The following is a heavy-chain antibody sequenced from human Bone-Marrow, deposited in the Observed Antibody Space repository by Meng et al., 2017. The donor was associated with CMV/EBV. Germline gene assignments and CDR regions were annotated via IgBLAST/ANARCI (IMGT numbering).Heavy chain of an antibody. J-gene: IGHJ3*02. Sequence: GESLKISCVASGFSISSFWMSWVRQAPGKGLEWVANIEQDDSEDYHVDPVRGRFTISRDTAKNSVYLQMNSLRVDDTAVYYCARRGGGGYHNGAFDIWGRGTRVTGSS. CDR3: ARRGGGGYHNGAFDI. V-gene: IGHV3-7*01. D-gene: IGHD5-24*01. CDR1: GFSISSFW. CDR2: IEQDDSED.